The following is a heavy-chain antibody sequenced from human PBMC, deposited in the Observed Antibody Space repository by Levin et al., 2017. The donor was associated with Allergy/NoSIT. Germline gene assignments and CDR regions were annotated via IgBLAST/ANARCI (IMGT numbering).Heavy chain of an antibody. V-gene: IGHV5-51*01. D-gene: IGHD6-13*01. CDR3: ARQNGYSSSSHDYGMDG. Sequence: GESLKISCKGSGYSFTSYWIGWVRQMPGKGLEWMGIIYPGDSDTRYSPSFQGQVTISADKSISTAYLQWSSLKASDTAMYYCARQNGYSSSSHDYGMDGWGQGTTVTVSS. J-gene: IGHJ6*02. CDR1: GYSFTSYW. CDR2: IYPGDSDT.